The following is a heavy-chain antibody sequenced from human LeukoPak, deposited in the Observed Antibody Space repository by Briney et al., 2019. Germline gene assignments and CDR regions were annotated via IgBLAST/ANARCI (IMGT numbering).Heavy chain of an antibody. D-gene: IGHD6-19*01. CDR2: ISSSSSTI. J-gene: IGHJ4*02. Sequence: PGGSLRLSCAASGFTFSSYSMNWVRQAPGKGLEWVSYISSSSSTIYYADSVKGRFTISRDNAKNSLYLQMNSLRAEDTAVYYCARGQYSSGSGDFDYWGQGTLVTVSS. CDR1: GFTFSSYS. V-gene: IGHV3-48*04. CDR3: ARGQYSSGSGDFDY.